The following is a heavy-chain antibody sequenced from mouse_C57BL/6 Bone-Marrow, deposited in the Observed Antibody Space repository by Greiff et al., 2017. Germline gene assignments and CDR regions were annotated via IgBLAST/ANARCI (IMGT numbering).Heavy chain of an antibody. J-gene: IGHJ2*01. CDR1: GYSFTDYN. CDR3: ARGGQLRLQDYFDY. D-gene: IGHD3-2*02. CDR2: INPNYGTT. Sequence: VQLQQSGPELVKPGASVKISCKASGYSFTDYNMNWVKQSTGKSLEWIGVINPNYGTTSYNQKFKGKATLTVDQSSSTAYMQLNSLTSEDSAVYDCARGGQLRLQDYFDYWGQGTTLTVSS. V-gene: IGHV1-39*01.